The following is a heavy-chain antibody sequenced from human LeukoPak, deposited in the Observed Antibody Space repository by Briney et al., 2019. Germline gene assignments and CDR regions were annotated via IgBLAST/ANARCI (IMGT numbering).Heavy chain of an antibody. CDR2: IYYSGST. J-gene: IGHJ4*02. D-gene: IGHD7-27*01. CDR1: GGSISSSSYY. Sequence: SETLSLTCTVSGGSISSSSYYWGWIRQPPGKGLEWIGGIYYSGSTYYNPSLKSRVTISVDTSKNQFSLKLSSVTAADTAVYYCARVGPDWGNLYYFDYWGQGTLVTVSS. V-gene: IGHV4-39*07. CDR3: ARVGPDWGNLYYFDY.